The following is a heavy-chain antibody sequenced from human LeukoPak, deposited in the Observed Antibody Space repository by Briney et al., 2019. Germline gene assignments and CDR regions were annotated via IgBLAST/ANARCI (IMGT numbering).Heavy chain of an antibody. CDR3: SRESRTTGTYYFDL. J-gene: IGHJ4*02. CDR2: ISSSGNTY. Sequence: GGSLRLSCAASGFTLSGYEVNWVRQAPGKGLEWLSYISSSGNTYYYADSVKGRFTISRDNAKNLLYLQMNSLRAEDTAIYYCSRESRTTGTYYFDLWGQGTLVTASS. V-gene: IGHV3-48*03. CDR1: GFTLSGYE. D-gene: IGHD2-8*02.